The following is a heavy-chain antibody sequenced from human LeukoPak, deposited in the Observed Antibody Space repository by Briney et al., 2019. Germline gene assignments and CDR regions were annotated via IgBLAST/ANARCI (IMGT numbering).Heavy chain of an antibody. CDR1: GGSFSGYY. D-gene: IGHD3-16*02. CDR3: AREVRDYVWGSYRLSFDY. CDR2: INHSGST. Sequence: PSETLSLTCAVYGGSFSGYYWSWIRQPPGKGLEWIGEINHSGSTNYNPSLKSRVTISVDTSKNQFSLKLSSVTAADTAVYYCAREVRDYVWGSYRLSFDYWGQGTLVTVSS. J-gene: IGHJ4*02. V-gene: IGHV4-34*01.